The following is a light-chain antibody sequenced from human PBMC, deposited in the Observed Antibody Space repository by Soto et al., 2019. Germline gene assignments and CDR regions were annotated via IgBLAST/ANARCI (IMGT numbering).Light chain of an antibody. J-gene: IGKJ1*01. CDR3: QQYNNYWT. CDR1: QIISNW. Sequence: DIQMTQYPSTLSASVGDRVTITCRASQIISNWLAWYQQKPGKAPKLLIYKASSLESGVPSRFSGSGSGTEFTLTISSLQPDDFATYYCQQYNNYWTFGQGTKVEIK. CDR2: KAS. V-gene: IGKV1-5*03.